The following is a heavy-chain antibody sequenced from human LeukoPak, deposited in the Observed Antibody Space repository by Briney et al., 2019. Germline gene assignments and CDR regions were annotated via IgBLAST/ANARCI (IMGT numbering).Heavy chain of an antibody. Sequence: GSLRLSCAASGFTFSSYGMHWVRRAPGKGLEWVAVISYDGSNKYYADSVKGRFTISRDNSKNTLYLQMNSLRAEDTAVYYCANGPYYYDSSGYYYASAFDYWGQGTLVTVSS. J-gene: IGHJ4*02. V-gene: IGHV3-30*18. CDR2: ISYDGSNK. CDR1: GFTFSSYG. CDR3: ANGPYYYDSSGYYYASAFDY. D-gene: IGHD3-22*01.